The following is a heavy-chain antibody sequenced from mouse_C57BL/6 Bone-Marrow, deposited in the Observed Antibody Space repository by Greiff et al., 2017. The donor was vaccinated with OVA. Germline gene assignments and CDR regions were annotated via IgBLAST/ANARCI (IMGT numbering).Heavy chain of an antibody. CDR1: GYTFTDYY. V-gene: IGHV1-75*01. J-gene: IGHJ2*01. Sequence: QVQLQQSGPELVKPGASVKISCKASGYTFTDYYINWVKQRPGQGLEWIGWIFPGSGSTYYNEKFKGKATLTVDKSSSTAYMLLSSLTSEDSAIYFCARPYYSNYDYMDYRGQGTTLTVSS. CDR2: IFPGSGST. CDR3: ARPYYSNYDYMDY. D-gene: IGHD2-5*01.